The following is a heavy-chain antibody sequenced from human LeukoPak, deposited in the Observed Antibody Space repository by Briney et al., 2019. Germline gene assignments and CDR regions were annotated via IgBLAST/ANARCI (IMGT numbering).Heavy chain of an antibody. CDR3: ARDRGWRSSGYYLYHFDY. Sequence: GGSLRLSCVASGFTFTDYFMSWVRQAPGKGLEWVASIKHNGGEKYYVDSVKGRFTISRDNAKNSLYLEMSSLRVEETAVYYCARDRGWRSSGYYLYHFDYWGQGTLVTFAS. CDR1: GFTFTDYF. D-gene: IGHD3-22*01. J-gene: IGHJ4*02. CDR2: IKHNGGEK. V-gene: IGHV3-7*01.